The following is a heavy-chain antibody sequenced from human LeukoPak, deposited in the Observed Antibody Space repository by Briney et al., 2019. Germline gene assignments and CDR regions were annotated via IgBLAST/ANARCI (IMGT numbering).Heavy chain of an antibody. V-gene: IGHV5-51*01. CDR2: IYPGDSDT. CDR3: ARQEWGTSGWYDNWFDP. CDR1: GYSFTSYW. D-gene: IGHD6-19*01. J-gene: IGHJ5*02. Sequence: GESLKISCKGSGYSFTSYWIGWVRQMPGKGLEWMGIIYPGDSDTRYSPSFQGQVTISADKSISTAYLQWSSLKASDTAMYYCARQEWGTSGWYDNWFDPWGQGTLVTVSS.